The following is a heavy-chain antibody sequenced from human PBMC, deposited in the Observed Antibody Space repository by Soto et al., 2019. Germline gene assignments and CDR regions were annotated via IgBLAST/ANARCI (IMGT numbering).Heavy chain of an antibody. CDR2: ISSSSTI. J-gene: IGHJ4*02. Sequence: GGSLRLSCAASGFTFSSYSMNWVRQAPGKGLEWVSYISSSSTIYYADSVKGRFTISRDNAKNSLYLQMNSLRAEDTAVYYCARSVGPFDYWGQGTLVTVSS. D-gene: IGHD2-15*01. CDR3: ARSVGPFDY. CDR1: GFTFSSYS. V-gene: IGHV3-48*01.